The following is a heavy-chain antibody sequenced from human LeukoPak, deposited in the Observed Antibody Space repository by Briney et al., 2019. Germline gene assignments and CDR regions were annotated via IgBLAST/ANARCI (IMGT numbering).Heavy chain of an antibody. D-gene: IGHD2-2*01. CDR2: IYHSGST. J-gene: IGHJ6*03. CDR3: ARAYCSSTSCYFHYYYYMDV. CDR1: GGSISSYY. V-gene: IGHV4-38-2*02. Sequence: DPSETLSLTCTVSGGSISSYYWGWIRQPPGKGLEWIGSIYHSGSTYYNPSLKSRVTISVDTSKNQFSLKLSSVTAADTAVYYCARAYCSSTSCYFHYYYYMDVWGKGTTVTVSS.